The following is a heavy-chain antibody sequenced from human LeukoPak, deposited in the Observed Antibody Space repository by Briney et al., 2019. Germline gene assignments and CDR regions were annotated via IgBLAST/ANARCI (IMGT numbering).Heavy chain of an antibody. D-gene: IGHD6-19*01. Sequence: TGVSLRLSCAASGFTFSSYAMSWVRQAPGKGLEWVSAISGSGGSTYYADSVKGRFTISRDNSKNTLYLQMNSLRAEDTAVYYCAKDGPSSGWSHLDYWGQGSLVTVSS. V-gene: IGHV3-23*01. CDR1: GFTFSSYA. J-gene: IGHJ4*02. CDR3: AKDGPSSGWSHLDY. CDR2: ISGSGGST.